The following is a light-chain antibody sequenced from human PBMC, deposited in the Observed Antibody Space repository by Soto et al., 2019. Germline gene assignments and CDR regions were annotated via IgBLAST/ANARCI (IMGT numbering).Light chain of an antibody. V-gene: IGKV1-39*01. CDR3: QQTYTTVWT. J-gene: IGKJ1*01. CDR2: SAS. CDR1: QSIRTY. Sequence: DIQMTQSPSTLSASVGDRVTITCRASQSIRTYLNWYQQQPGIAPKLLIYSASSLQSGVPSRFSGSGSGTDFTLTISSLQPEDFASYYCQQTYTTVWTFGQGTKVDI.